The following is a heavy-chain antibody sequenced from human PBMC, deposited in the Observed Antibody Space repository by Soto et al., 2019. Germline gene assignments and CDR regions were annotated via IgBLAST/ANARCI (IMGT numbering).Heavy chain of an antibody. CDR1: GFTFNNYG. CDR3: ARRQIPPPTRGAANARGGMDV. Sequence: VQLVESGGGVVQPGRSLRLSCAASGFTFNNYGMHWVRQAPGKGLEWLAVIWNDGSNNYYANSGKGRFTISRDNSKNTLYLQMSSLRAEDTAVYYCARRQIPPPTRGAANARGGMDVWGQGTTVTVSS. CDR2: IWNDGSNN. J-gene: IGHJ6*02. D-gene: IGHD6-13*01. V-gene: IGHV3-33*01.